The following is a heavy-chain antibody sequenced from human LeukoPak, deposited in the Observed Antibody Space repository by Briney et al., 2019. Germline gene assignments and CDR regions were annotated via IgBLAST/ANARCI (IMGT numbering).Heavy chain of an antibody. CDR1: GFTFSSYS. J-gene: IGHJ4*02. CDR2: ISSSSSYI. D-gene: IGHD3-22*01. Sequence: GGSLRLSCAASGFTFSSYSMNWVRQAPGKGLEWVLSISSSSSYIYYADSVKGRFTISRDNAKNSLYLQMNSLRAEDTAVYYCARGGAGSSGYYYSAWGQGTLVTVSS. V-gene: IGHV3-21*01. CDR3: ARGGAGSSGYYYSA.